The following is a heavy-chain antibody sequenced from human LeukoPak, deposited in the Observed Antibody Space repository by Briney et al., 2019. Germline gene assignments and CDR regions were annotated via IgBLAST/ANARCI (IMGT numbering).Heavy chain of an antibody. Sequence: GGSLRLSCAASGFTFSSYWMSWVRQAPGKGLEWVANIKQDGSEKYYVDSVKGRFTISRDNAKNSLYLQMNSLRAEDTAVYYCVRAAAGMGGWVDYWGQGALVTVSS. D-gene: IGHD6-13*01. CDR2: IKQDGSEK. CDR1: GFTFSSYW. CDR3: VRAAAGMGGWVDY. J-gene: IGHJ4*02. V-gene: IGHV3-7*01.